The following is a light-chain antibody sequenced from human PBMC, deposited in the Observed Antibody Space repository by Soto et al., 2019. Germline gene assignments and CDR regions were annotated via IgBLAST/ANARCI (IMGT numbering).Light chain of an antibody. CDR1: QSVSSSY. CDR3: QQYVSSPLFT. CDR2: GAS. V-gene: IGKV3-20*01. Sequence: EIVLTQSPGTLSLSPGERATLSCRASQSVSSSYLAWYQQKPGQAPRLLIYGASSRATGIPDRFSGSGSGTDFTLTISRLEPDDFAVYYCQQYVSSPLFTFGPGTKVDIK. J-gene: IGKJ3*01.